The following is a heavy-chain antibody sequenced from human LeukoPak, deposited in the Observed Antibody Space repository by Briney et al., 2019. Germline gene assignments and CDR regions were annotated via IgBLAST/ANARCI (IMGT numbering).Heavy chain of an antibody. D-gene: IGHD2-21*02. J-gene: IGHJ3*02. CDR1: GGSFSGYY. CDR2: INHSGST. Sequence: SETLSLTCAVYGGSFSGYYWSWIRQPPGKGLEWIGEINHSGSTNYNPSLKSRVTISVDTSKNQFSLKLSSVTAADTAVYYCASRGIDIVAVTDFKSDAFDIWGQGTMVTVSS. V-gene: IGHV4-34*01. CDR3: ASRGIDIVAVTDFKSDAFDI.